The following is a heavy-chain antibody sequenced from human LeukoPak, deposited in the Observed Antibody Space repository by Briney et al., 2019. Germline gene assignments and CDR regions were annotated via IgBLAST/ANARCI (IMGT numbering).Heavy chain of an antibody. CDR1: GGSISSYY. CDR3: ARHVHILTGYPLDY. J-gene: IGHJ4*02. CDR2: IYYSGST. V-gene: IGHV4-59*08. D-gene: IGHD3-9*01. Sequence: SETLSLTCTVSGGSISSYYWSWIRQPPGKGLEWIGYIYYSGSTNYNPSLKSRVTTSVDTSKNQFSLKLSSVTAADTAVYFCARHVHILTGYPLDYWGQGALVTVSS.